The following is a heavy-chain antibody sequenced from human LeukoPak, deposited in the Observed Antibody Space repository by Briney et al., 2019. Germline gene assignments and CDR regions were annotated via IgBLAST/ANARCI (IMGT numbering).Heavy chain of an antibody. Sequence: PSETLSLTCTVSGGSISSGDYYWSWLRQPPGKGLEWIGYIYYSGSTYYNPSLKSRVTISVDTPKNQFSLKLSSVTAADTAVYYCASLVATTNYFDYWGQGTLVTVSS. CDR2: IYYSGST. CDR1: GGSISSGDYY. V-gene: IGHV4-30-4*01. D-gene: IGHD5-12*01. J-gene: IGHJ4*02. CDR3: ASLVATTNYFDY.